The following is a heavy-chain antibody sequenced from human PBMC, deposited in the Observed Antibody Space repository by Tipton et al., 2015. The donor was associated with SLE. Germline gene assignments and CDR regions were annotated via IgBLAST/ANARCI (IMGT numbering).Heavy chain of an antibody. Sequence: LRLSCTVSGGSISSNNYYWGWIRQPPGKGLEWIGNIYYSGSTYYNPSLKSRVTISVDTSKNQFSLKLSSVTAADTAVYYCARGDSSSWYADAFDIWDQGTMVTVSS. CDR2: IYYSGST. J-gene: IGHJ3*02. V-gene: IGHV4-39*07. CDR3: ARGDSSSWYADAFDI. D-gene: IGHD6-13*01. CDR1: GGSISSNNYY.